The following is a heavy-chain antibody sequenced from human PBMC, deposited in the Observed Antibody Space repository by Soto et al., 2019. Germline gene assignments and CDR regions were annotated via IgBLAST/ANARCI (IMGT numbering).Heavy chain of an antibody. J-gene: IGHJ3*02. Sequence: ASLKVSCKASGYTFTSYYMHWVRQAPRQGLEWMGIINPSGGSTSYAQKFQGRVTMTRDTSTSTVYMELSSLRSEDTAVYYCAREPRANSSGWYSAFDIWGQGTMVTVSS. CDR2: INPSGGST. D-gene: IGHD6-19*01. CDR3: AREPRANSSGWYSAFDI. CDR1: GYTFTSYY. V-gene: IGHV1-46*01.